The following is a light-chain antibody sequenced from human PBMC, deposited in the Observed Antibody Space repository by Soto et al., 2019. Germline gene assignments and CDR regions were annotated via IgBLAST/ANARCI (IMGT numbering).Light chain of an antibody. Sequence: DIQMTQSPSTLSASVGGRVTITCRASQSISSWLAWYQQKPGKAPKLLIFDASSLESGTPSRFSGRRSGTQFTLTINGLQPDDFATYYCQQYDNYKPLTFGGGTKVDI. CDR1: QSISSW. CDR2: DAS. CDR3: QQYDNYKPLT. J-gene: IGKJ4*01. V-gene: IGKV1-5*01.